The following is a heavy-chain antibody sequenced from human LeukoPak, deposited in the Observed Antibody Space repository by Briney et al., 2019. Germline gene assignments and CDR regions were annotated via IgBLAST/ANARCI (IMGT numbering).Heavy chain of an antibody. CDR3: AREGESDGDYGNWFDP. V-gene: IGHV5-51*01. D-gene: IGHD4-17*01. CDR2: IYPGDSDT. J-gene: IGHJ5*02. Sequence: GESLKISCKGSGYSFTSYWIGWVRQMPGKGLEGMGIIYPGDSDTRYSASFQGQVTIAADKSISTAYLQWSSLKASDTAVYYCAREGESDGDYGNWFDPWGQGTLVTVSS. CDR1: GYSFTSYW.